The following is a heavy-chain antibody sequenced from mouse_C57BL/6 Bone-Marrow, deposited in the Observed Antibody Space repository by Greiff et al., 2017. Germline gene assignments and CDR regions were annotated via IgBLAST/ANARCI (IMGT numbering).Heavy chain of an antibody. V-gene: IGHV5-16*01. CDR2: INYDGSST. CDR3: ARDAPGLDYFDY. CDR1: GFTFSDYY. Sequence: EVQLVESEGGLVQPGSSMKLSCTASGFTFSDYYMAWVRPVPETGLEWVANINYDGSSTYYLDPLKSRFIISRDNAKKSLYLQMSSLKSEDTATYYCARDAPGLDYFDYWGQGTTLTVSS. D-gene: IGHD2-2*01. J-gene: IGHJ2*01.